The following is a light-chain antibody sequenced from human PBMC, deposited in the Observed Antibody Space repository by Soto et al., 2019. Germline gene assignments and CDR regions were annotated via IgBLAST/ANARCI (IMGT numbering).Light chain of an antibody. CDR1: SSDVGSYNL. CDR2: EVS. J-gene: IGLJ1*01. V-gene: IGLV2-23*02. CDR3: CSYAGSSTSLYV. Sequence: QSVLTQPASVSGSPGQSITISCTGTSSDVGSYNLVSWYQQYPGKAPKLMIHEVSERPSGVSNRFSGSKSGNTASLTISGLQAEDEADYYCCSYAGSSTSLYVFGTGTKSPS.